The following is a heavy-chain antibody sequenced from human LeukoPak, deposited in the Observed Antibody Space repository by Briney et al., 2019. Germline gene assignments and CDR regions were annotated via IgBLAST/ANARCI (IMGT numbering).Heavy chain of an antibody. J-gene: IGHJ3*02. CDR2: IYYSGST. CDR3: ASALSRDTAMGDDAFDI. CDR1: GGSISSGSYY. D-gene: IGHD5-18*01. Sequence: SETLSLTCTVSGGSISSGSYYWSWIRQPAGKGLEWIGSIYYSGSTYYNPSLKSRVTISVDTSKNQFSLKLSSVTAADTAVYYCASALSRDTAMGDDAFDIWGQGTMVTVSS. V-gene: IGHV4-39*01.